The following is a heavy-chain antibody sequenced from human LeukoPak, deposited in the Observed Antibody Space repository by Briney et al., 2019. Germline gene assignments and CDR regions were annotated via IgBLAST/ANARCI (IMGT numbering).Heavy chain of an antibody. CDR1: GFTFSSYG. CDR2: ISSSGSDI. Sequence: PGGSLRLSCAASGFTFSSYGMSWVRQAPGKGLEWVSYISSSGSDIYYADSVKGRFTISRDNAKNSLYLHMNSLRAEDTAVYYCARDYGGSLPFDYWGQGTLVTVSS. CDR3: ARDYGGSLPFDY. D-gene: IGHD4-23*01. J-gene: IGHJ4*02. V-gene: IGHV3-21*05.